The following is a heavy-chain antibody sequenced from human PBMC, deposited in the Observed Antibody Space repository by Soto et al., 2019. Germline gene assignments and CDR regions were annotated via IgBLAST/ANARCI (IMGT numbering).Heavy chain of an antibody. J-gene: IGHJ4*02. CDR3: AREDVDTAMVFDY. V-gene: IGHV4-34*01. D-gene: IGHD5-18*01. Sequence: ETLSLTCAVYGGSFSGYYWNLIRQPPGKGLEWIGEINHSGSTNYNPSLKSRVTISVDTSKNQFSLKLSSVTAADTAVYYCAREDVDTAMVFDYWGQGTLVTVSS. CDR1: GGSFSGYY. CDR2: INHSGST.